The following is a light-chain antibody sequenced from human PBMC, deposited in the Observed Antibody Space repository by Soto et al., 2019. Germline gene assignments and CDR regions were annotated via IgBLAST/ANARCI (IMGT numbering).Light chain of an antibody. CDR1: SSNIGNNY. V-gene: IGLV1-51*01. CDR3: GTWDSSLSAGV. CDR2: DNN. Sequence: QSVLTQPPSVSAAPGQKVTISCSGSSSNIGNNYVSWYQQLPGTAPKLLIYDNNKRPSGIPDRFSGSKSGTSATPGITGLQTGDEADYYCGTWDSSLSAGVFGNGTKVTVL. J-gene: IGLJ1*01.